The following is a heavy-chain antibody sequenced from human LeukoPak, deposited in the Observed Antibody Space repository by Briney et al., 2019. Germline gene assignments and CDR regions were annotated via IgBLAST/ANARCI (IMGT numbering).Heavy chain of an antibody. CDR2: IYPGDSDT. CDR3: ARHGTGGYCSSTSCSETFDY. J-gene: IGHJ4*02. Sequence: GESLKISCKGSGYSFTSYWIGWARQMPGKGLEWMGIIYPGDSDTRYSPSFQGQVTISADKSISTAYLQWSSLKASDTAMYYCARHGTGGYCSSTSCSETFDYWGQGTLVTVSS. CDR1: GYSFTSYW. V-gene: IGHV5-51*01. D-gene: IGHD2-2*01.